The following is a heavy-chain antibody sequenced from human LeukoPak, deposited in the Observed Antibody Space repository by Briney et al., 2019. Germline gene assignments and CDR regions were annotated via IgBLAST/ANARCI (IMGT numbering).Heavy chain of an antibody. CDR1: GFDFGDCG. Sequence: GGSLRLSCAASGFDFGDCGMHWVRQAPGKGLEWVSGLSWNSGDLDYADSVKGRFTISRDNAKNSLYLQMNSLRTDDTAFYYCAKRGGSDWYFDVWGRGTLVTVSS. CDR2: LSWNSGDL. J-gene: IGHJ2*01. V-gene: IGHV3-9*01. CDR3: AKRGGSDWYFDV.